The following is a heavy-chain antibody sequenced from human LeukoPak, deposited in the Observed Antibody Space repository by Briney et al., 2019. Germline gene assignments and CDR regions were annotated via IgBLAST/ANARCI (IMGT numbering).Heavy chain of an antibody. CDR3: AKHCSSTTCYIDY. Sequence: GGSLRLSCAASGFTVSSNYMSWVRQAPGKGLEWVSLIYSGGSTYYADSVKGRFTTSRDNSKNTLYLQMNSLRAEDTAVYYCAKHCSSTTCYIDYWGQGTLVTVSS. V-gene: IGHV3-53*01. CDR2: IYSGGST. J-gene: IGHJ4*02. CDR1: GFTVSSNY. D-gene: IGHD2-2*02.